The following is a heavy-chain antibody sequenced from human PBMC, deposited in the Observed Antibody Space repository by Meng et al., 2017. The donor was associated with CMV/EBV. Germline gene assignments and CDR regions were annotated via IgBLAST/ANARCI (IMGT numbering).Heavy chain of an antibody. Sequence: PETLSLTCAVYGGSFSGYYCSWIRQPPGKGLEWIGEINHSGSTNYNPSLKSRVTISVDTSKTQFSLKLSSVTAADTAVYYCARGRYCSSTSCYGMDVWGQGTTVTVSS. CDR1: GGSFSGYY. V-gene: IGHV4-34*01. D-gene: IGHD2-2*01. CDR3: ARGRYCSSTSCYGMDV. J-gene: IGHJ6*02. CDR2: INHSGST.